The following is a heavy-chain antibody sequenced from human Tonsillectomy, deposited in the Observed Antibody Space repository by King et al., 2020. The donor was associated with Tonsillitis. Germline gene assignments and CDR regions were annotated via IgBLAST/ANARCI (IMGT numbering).Heavy chain of an antibody. J-gene: IGHJ6*03. Sequence: VQLQESGPGLVKPSETLSLTCTVSGGSISSYYWSWIRQPPGKGLEWIGYIYYSGSTNYHPSLKSRVTISVDTSKNQFSLKLSSVTAADTAVDYCARASRYYYGSGSYSYYYYYYMDVWGKGTTVTVSS. D-gene: IGHD3-10*01. CDR2: IYYSGST. CDR3: ARASRYYYGSGSYSYYYYYYMDV. CDR1: GGSISSYY. V-gene: IGHV4-59*01.